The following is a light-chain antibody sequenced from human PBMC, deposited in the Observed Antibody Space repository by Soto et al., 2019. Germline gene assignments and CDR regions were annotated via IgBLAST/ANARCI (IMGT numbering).Light chain of an antibody. CDR3: SSYTSSSTFYV. V-gene: IGLV2-14*01. CDR1: SGDVGGYNY. CDR2: DVS. Sequence: QSVLTQPASVPGSPGQSITISCTGTSGDVGGYNYVSWYQQHPGKAPKLMIYDVSNRPSGVSNRFSGSKSGNTASLTISGLQAEDEADYYCSSYTSSSTFYVFGTGTKVTVL. J-gene: IGLJ1*01.